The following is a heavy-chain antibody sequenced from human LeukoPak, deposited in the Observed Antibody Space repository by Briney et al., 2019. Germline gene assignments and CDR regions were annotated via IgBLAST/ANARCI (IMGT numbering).Heavy chain of an antibody. CDR1: GFTFNNYG. Sequence: PGASLRLSCAASGFTFNNYGMSWVRQAPAKGLEWVSTINDNGLNTHYADSVKGRFTISRDDSKNTLHLQMNSLRADDTALYYCTKGDGGWYPIDCWGQGILVIVSS. CDR2: INDNGLNT. V-gene: IGHV3-23*01. J-gene: IGHJ4*02. CDR3: TKGDGGWYPIDC. D-gene: IGHD6-19*01.